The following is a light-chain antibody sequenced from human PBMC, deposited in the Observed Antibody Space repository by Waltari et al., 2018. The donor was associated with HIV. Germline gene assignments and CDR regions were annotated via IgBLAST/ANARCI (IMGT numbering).Light chain of an antibody. CDR1: SSNLGNNY. Sequence: QSVLTQPPSVSAAPGQTVTLPCSGTSSNLGNNYVSWYHQVPGTTPKLLIYETSKRPSGSPDRCSGSKSGTSATLGITGVQTADEADYYFGTWDDSLGAVVFGGGTRVTV. CDR2: ETS. CDR3: GTWDDSLGAVV. V-gene: IGLV1-51*02. J-gene: IGLJ2*01.